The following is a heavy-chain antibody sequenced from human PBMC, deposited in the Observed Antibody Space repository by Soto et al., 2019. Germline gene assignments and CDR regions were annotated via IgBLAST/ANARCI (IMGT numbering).Heavy chain of an antibody. CDR3: ATPWSYYYGSGWYYRHFDY. V-gene: IGHV1-69*01. Sequence: QVQLVQSGAEVKKPGSSVKVSCKASGGTFSSYAISWVRQAPGQGLEWMGGIIPIFGTANYAQKFQGRVTITEDDSTSTAFMELSSLRSEDTAVYYCATPWSYYYGSGWYYRHFDYWGQGTLVTVSS. J-gene: IGHJ4*02. CDR2: IIPIFGTA. CDR1: GGTFSSYA. D-gene: IGHD3-10*01.